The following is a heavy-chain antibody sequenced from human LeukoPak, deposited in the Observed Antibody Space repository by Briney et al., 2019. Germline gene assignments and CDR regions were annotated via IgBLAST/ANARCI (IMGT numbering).Heavy chain of an antibody. CDR3: AKPRQYSGNIEAFDI. J-gene: IGHJ3*02. Sequence: GGSLRLSCAASGFTFSDYNMNWIRQAPGKGLEWISYISHSGRTIYDADSVKGRFTTSRDNAKNSLYLQMNSLRAEDTAVYYCAKPRQYSGNIEAFDIWGQGTMVTVSS. D-gene: IGHD1/OR15-1a*01. CDR1: GFTFSDYN. V-gene: IGHV3-11*01. CDR2: ISHSGRTI.